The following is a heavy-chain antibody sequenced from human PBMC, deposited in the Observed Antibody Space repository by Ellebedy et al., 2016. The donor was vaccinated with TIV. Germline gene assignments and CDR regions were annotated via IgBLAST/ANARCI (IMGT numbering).Heavy chain of an antibody. D-gene: IGHD2-15*01. J-gene: IGHJ5*02. Sequence: GESLKISXAASGFTFSSYWMHWVRQAPGKGLVWVSRINSDGSSTSYADSVKGRFTISRDNAKNTLYLQMNSLRAEDTAVYYCARDSDCSGGSCNCGWFDPWGQGTLVTVSS. CDR1: GFTFSSYW. V-gene: IGHV3-74*01. CDR2: INSDGSST. CDR3: ARDSDCSGGSCNCGWFDP.